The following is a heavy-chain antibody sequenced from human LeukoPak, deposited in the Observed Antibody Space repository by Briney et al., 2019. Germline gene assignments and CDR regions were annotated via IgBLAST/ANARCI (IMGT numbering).Heavy chain of an antibody. CDR2: FYNRGST. J-gene: IGHJ4*02. CDR1: RGSITSGDYR. Sequence: SETLSLTCSVSRGSITSGDYRWGWNRQSPGKGLEWIGSFYNRGSTYYNPSLKSRVTISLDTSKNQFSLKLTSVTAADTAIYYCARQFDYWGPGTLVTVSS. CDR3: ARQFDY. V-gene: IGHV4-39*01.